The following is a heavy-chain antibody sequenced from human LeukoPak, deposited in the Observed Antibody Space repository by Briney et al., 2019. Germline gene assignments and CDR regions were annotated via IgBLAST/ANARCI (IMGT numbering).Heavy chain of an antibody. D-gene: IGHD1-26*01. CDR2: ISGSGGST. J-gene: IGHJ4*02. Sequence: GGSLRLSCAASGFTFSSYAMSWVRQAPGKGLEWVSAISGSGGSTYYADSVKGRFTISRDNSKNTPYLQMNSLRAEDTAVYYCAKGLGGWELLDWGQGTLVTVSS. CDR3: AKGLGGWELLD. CDR1: GFTFSSYA. V-gene: IGHV3-23*01.